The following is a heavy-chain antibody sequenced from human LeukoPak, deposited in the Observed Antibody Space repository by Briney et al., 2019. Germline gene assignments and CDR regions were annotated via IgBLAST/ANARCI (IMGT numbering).Heavy chain of an antibody. CDR3: ARDEVATISDY. CDR2: ISSSSSYI. D-gene: IGHD5-12*01. J-gene: IGHJ4*02. CDR1: GFTFSSYA. Sequence: GGSLRLSCAASGFTFSSYAMSWVRQAPGQGLEWVSSISSSSSYIYYADSVKGRFTISRDNAKNSLYLQTNSLRAEDTAVYYCARDEVATISDYWGQGTLVTVSS. V-gene: IGHV3-21*01.